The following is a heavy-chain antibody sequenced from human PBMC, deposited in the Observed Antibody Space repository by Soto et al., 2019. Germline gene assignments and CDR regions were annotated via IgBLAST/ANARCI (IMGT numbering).Heavy chain of an antibody. J-gene: IGHJ4*01. CDR1: GYSFTDYK. CDR2: VDPNGGGS. Sequence: ASVNVSCKTSGYSFTDYKLHWVRQAPGQGLEWMGWVDPNGGGSNSAQKFQGSVTMTWDTSITTAYLDLTSLTTNDTATYFCATWVDYGDFEGFDFWG. V-gene: IGHV1-2*04. D-gene: IGHD4-17*01. CDR3: ATWVDYGDFEGFDF.